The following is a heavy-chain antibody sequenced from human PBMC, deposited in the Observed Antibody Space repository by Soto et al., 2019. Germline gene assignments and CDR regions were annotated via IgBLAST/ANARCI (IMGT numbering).Heavy chain of an antibody. CDR1: GYTFTSYY. CDR3: ARIYGSGSYYPGPEDGMDV. CDR2: INPSGGST. V-gene: IGHV1-46*01. Sequence: ASVKVSCKASGYTFTSYYMHWVQQAPGQGLEWMGIINPSGGSTSYAQKFQGRVTMTRDTSTSTVYMELRSLRSEDTAVYYCARIYGSGSYYPGPEDGMDVWGQGTTVTVSS. D-gene: IGHD3-10*01. J-gene: IGHJ6*02.